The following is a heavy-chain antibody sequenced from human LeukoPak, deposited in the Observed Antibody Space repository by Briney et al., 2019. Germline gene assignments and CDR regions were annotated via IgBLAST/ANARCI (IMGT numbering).Heavy chain of an antibody. Sequence: SGTLSLTCTVSGGSISSYYWSWIRQPAGKGLEWIGRIYTSGSTNYNPPLKSRVTMSVDTSKNQFSLKLGSVTAADTAVYYCARDHPGYSSGRAFDYWGQGTLVTVSS. D-gene: IGHD6-19*01. V-gene: IGHV4-4*07. CDR2: IYTSGST. J-gene: IGHJ4*02. CDR1: GGSISSYY. CDR3: ARDHPGYSSGRAFDY.